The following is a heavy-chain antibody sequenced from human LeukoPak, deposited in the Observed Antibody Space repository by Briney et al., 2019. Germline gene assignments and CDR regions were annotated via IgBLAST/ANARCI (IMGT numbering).Heavy chain of an antibody. CDR3: ARYGDYGDAFDI. J-gene: IGHJ3*02. V-gene: IGHV3-21*01. CDR1: GFTFSSYS. D-gene: IGHD4-17*01. Sequence: GGSLRLSCAASGFTFSSYSMNWVRQAPGKGLEWVSSISSSSSYIYYADSVKGRFTISGDNAKNSLYLQMNSLRAEDTAVYYCARYGDYGDAFDIWGQGTMVTVSS. CDR2: ISSSSSYI.